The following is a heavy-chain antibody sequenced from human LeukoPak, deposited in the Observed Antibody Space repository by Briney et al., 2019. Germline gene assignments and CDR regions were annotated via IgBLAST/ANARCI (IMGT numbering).Heavy chain of an antibody. V-gene: IGHV4-59*01. CDR2: IYYSGST. Sequence: SETLSLTCTVSGGSISSYYWSWIRQPPGKGLEWIGYIYYSGSTNYNPSLKSRVTISVDTSKNQFSLKLSSVTAADTAVYYCARATYSGYVPSDYWGQGTLVTASS. CDR3: ARATYSGYVPSDY. D-gene: IGHD5-12*01. CDR1: GGSISSYY. J-gene: IGHJ4*02.